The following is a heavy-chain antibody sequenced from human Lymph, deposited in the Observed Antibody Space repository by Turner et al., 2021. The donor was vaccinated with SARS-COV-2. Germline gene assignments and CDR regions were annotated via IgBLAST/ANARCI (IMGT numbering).Heavy chain of an antibody. CDR2: IYSGGST. CDR3: ARDLQLYGMDV. D-gene: IGHD1-1*01. CDR1: GFIVSSNY. V-gene: IGHV3-53*02. Sequence: EVQLVETGGGLIQPGGSLRLSCAASGFIVSSNYMNWVRQAPGKGLEWVSLIYSGGSTYYADSVKGRFTISRDNSKNTLYLQMNSRRAEDTAVYYCARDLQLYGMDVWGQGTTVTVSS. J-gene: IGHJ6*02.